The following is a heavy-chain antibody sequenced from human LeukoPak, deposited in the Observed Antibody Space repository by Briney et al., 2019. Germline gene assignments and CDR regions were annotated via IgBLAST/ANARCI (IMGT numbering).Heavy chain of an antibody. Sequence: QPGGSLRLSCAASGFTFSTYWMHWVRQAPGKGLVWVSRIKSDGSTNYADSVKGRLTISRDNAKNTVSLQTNSLRPEDTGVYYCARAPSEIGGYYPEYFRHWGQGTLVTVSS. D-gene: IGHD3-22*01. J-gene: IGHJ1*01. CDR1: GFTFSTYW. V-gene: IGHV3-74*01. CDR2: IKSDGST. CDR3: ARAPSEIGGYYPEYFRH.